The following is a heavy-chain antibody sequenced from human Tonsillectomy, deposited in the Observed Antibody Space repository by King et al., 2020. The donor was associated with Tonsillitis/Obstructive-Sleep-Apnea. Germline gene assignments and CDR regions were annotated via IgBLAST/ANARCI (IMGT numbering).Heavy chain of an antibody. V-gene: IGHV3-30-3*01. CDR1: GFTFSSYS. J-gene: IGHJ4*02. CDR2: ISYDGGNK. CDR3: ASYRWYIAVVPAAPFDY. D-gene: IGHD2-2*01. Sequence: VQLVESGGGVVQPGRSLRLSCAASGFTFSSYSMHWVRQAPGKGLEWVAVISYDGGNKYYADSVKGRFTISRDNSKDTLYLQMNNLRAEDTAVYYCASYRWYIAVVPAAPFDYWGQGTLVTVTS.